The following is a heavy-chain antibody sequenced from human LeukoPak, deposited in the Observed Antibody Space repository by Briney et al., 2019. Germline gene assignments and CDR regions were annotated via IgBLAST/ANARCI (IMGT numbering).Heavy chain of an antibody. V-gene: IGHV3-74*01. CDR1: GFTFSSYW. J-gene: IGHJ3*02. Sequence: GGSLRLSCAASGFTFSSYWMHWVRQAPGKGLVWVSRINSDGSSTSYADSVKGRFTISRDNAKNTLYLQMNSLRAEDTAVYYCARSWKFGCSSTSCYWGAFDIWGQGTMVTVSS. D-gene: IGHD2-2*01. CDR2: INSDGSST. CDR3: ARSWKFGCSSTSCYWGAFDI.